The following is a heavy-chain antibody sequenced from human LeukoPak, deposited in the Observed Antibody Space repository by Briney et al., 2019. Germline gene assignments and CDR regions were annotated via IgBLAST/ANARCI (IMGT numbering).Heavy chain of an antibody. CDR2: ISSSSNTI. D-gene: IGHD1-7*01. Sequence: GGSLTLSCAASGFTFRNAWMSWVRQARGKGLEWVSYISSSSNTIYYADSVKGRFTISRDNAKDSLYLQMNSLRAEDTAIYYCARARYNCDYSSFSDYWGQGTLVTVSS. CDR1: GFTFRNAW. J-gene: IGHJ4*02. V-gene: IGHV3-48*01. CDR3: ARARYNCDYSSFSDY.